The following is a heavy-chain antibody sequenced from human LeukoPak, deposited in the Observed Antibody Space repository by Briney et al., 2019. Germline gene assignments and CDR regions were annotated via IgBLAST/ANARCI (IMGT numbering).Heavy chain of an antibody. Sequence: GGSLRLSCAASGFTFSSYSMHWVRQAPGKGLEWVAFIRYDGSNKYYAVSVKGRFTISRDNSKNTLYLQMNSLRAEDTAVYYCAKEEAAAPDYWGQGTLVTVSS. CDR3: AKEEAAAPDY. V-gene: IGHV3-30*02. J-gene: IGHJ4*02. CDR1: GFTFSSYS. D-gene: IGHD6-13*01. CDR2: IRYDGSNK.